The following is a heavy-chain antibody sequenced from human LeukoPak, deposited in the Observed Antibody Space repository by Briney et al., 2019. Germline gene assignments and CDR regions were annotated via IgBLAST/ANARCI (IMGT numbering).Heavy chain of an antibody. CDR2: INPNSGGT. CDR1: GYTFTGYY. CDR3: AREPEGYSSGWWAY. Sequence: ASVKVSCKASGYTFTGYYMHWVRQAPGQGLEWMGLINPNSGGTNYAQKFQGRVTMTRDTSISTAYMELSGLRSDDTAVYYCAREPEGYSSGWWAYWGQGTLVTVSS. J-gene: IGHJ4*02. D-gene: IGHD6-19*01. V-gene: IGHV1-2*02.